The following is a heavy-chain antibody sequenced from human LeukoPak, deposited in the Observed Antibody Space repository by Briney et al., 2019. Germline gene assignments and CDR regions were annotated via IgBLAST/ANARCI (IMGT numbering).Heavy chain of an antibody. Sequence: PSDTLSLTCTVSGGSISSSSYYWGWIRQPPGKGLERIGSIYYNGSTYYNPSLKSRVTISVDTSKNQFSLKLSSVTAADTAVYYCARRAAAAGSWDYWGQGTLVTVSS. CDR3: ARRAAAAGSWDY. J-gene: IGHJ4*02. CDR1: GGSISSSSYY. CDR2: IYYNGST. D-gene: IGHD6-13*01. V-gene: IGHV4-39*01.